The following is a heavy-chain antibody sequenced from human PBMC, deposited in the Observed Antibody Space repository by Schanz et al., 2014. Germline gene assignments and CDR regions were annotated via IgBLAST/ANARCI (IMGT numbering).Heavy chain of an antibody. CDR1: GYTFTSYG. D-gene: IGHD3-9*01. CDR2: ISAYNGNT. V-gene: IGHV1-18*01. CDR3: ARDTADFYDILTEEDY. Sequence: QVQLVQSGAEVKKPGASVKVSCKASGYTFTSYGISWVRQAPGQGLEWMGWISAYNGNTKYPQKLQGRVTMTTDTATSTASMELRSLRSDDAAVDYCARDTADFYDILTEEDYWGQGTLVTVSS. J-gene: IGHJ4*02.